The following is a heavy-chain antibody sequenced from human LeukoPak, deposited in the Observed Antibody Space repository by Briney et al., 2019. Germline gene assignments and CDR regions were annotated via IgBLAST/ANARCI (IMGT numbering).Heavy chain of an antibody. CDR3: AKDIGIAAAGYFDY. V-gene: IGHV3-23*01. J-gene: IGHJ4*02. CDR2: ISGSGGST. Sequence: GGSLRLSCAASGFTFSSYAMSWVRQAPGKGLEWVSAISGSGGSTYYADSVKGRFTISRDNAKNSLYLQMNSLRAEDTALYYCAKDIGIAAAGYFDYWGQGTLVTVSS. D-gene: IGHD6-13*01. CDR1: GFTFSSYA.